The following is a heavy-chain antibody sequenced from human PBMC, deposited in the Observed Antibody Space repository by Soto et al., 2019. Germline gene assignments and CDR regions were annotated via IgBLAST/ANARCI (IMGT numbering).Heavy chain of an antibody. D-gene: IGHD6-19*01. V-gene: IGHV3-23*01. CDR1: GFTFSNYG. Sequence: EVQLLGSGGCSVQPGGYLRLSCAASGFTFSNYGMTWVRQAPGKGLEWLSATSDGSTFYRESVKGRFTMSRDDSINMLFLHMSSLRAEDTATYYCARLVPGTWFGDYWGQGILVSVSS. CDR3: ARLVPGTWFGDY. CDR2: TSDGST. J-gene: IGHJ4*02.